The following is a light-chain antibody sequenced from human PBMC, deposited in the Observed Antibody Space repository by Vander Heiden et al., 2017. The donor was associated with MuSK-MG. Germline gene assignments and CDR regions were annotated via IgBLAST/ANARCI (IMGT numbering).Light chain of an antibody. Sequence: QSALTQPPSVSGSPGQSVTISCTGTSSDVGSYDRVSWYQQPPGTAPKLMIYEVSSRPSGVPDRFSGSKSGDTASLTISGRQAEDEGDYYCSSDTTASTWVFGGGTKLTVL. CDR3: SSDTTASTWV. CDR1: SSDVGSYDR. V-gene: IGLV2-18*02. J-gene: IGLJ3*02. CDR2: EVS.